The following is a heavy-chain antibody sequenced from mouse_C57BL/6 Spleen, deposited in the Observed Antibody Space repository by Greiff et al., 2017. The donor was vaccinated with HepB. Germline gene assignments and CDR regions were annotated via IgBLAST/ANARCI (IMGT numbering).Heavy chain of an antibody. Sequence: VQLKESGPGLVKPSQSLSLTCSVTGYSITSGYYWNWIRQFPGNKLEWMGYISYDGSNNYNPSLKNRISITRDTSKNQFFLKLNSVTTEDTATYYCARDGDSSGSVAYWGQGTLVTVSA. CDR2: ISYDGSN. CDR1: GYSITSGYY. V-gene: IGHV3-6*01. D-gene: IGHD3-2*02. CDR3: ARDGDSSGSVAY. J-gene: IGHJ3*01.